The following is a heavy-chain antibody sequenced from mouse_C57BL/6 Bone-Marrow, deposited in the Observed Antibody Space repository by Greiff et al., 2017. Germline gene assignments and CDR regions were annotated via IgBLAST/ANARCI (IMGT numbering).Heavy chain of an antibody. V-gene: IGHV7-3*01. CDR1: GFTFTDYY. CDR2: IRNKANGYTT. J-gene: IGHJ2*01. CDR3: SRYSTVVATDYLDY. D-gene: IGHD1-1*01. Sequence: DVMLVESGGGLVQPGGSLSLSCAASGFTFTDYYMSWVRQPPGKALEWLGFIRNKANGYTTEYSAYVKGRFTISRDNSQSILYLQMNALRAEDSATYYCSRYSTVVATDYLDYWGQGTTLTVSS.